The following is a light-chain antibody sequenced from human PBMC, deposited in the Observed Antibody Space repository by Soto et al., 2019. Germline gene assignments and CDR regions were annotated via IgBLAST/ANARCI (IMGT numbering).Light chain of an antibody. V-gene: IGLV2-14*01. J-gene: IGLJ1*01. Sequence: QLVLTQPASVSGSPGQSITISCTGTSSDVGGYNYVSWYQQHPGKAPKLMIYEVSNRPSGVSNRFSGSKSGNTASLTISGLQAEDEADYYCSSYTSSSPDVFGTGTKLTVL. CDR1: SSDVGGYNY. CDR3: SSYTSSSPDV. CDR2: EVS.